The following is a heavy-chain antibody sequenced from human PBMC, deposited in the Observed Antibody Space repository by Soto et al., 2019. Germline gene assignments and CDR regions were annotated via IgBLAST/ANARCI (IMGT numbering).Heavy chain of an antibody. D-gene: IGHD6-13*01. V-gene: IGHV3-23*01. CDR2: ISGSGGST. CDR1: GFTFSSYA. CDR3: ANLRAERIAAAGRPHFL. J-gene: IGHJ4*01. Sequence: GGSLRLSCAASGFTFSSYAMSWVRQAPGKGLEWVSAISGSGGSTYYADSVKGRFTISRDNSKNTLYLQMNSLRAEDTAVYYCANLRAERIAAAGRPHFLRGQGTMVTVSS.